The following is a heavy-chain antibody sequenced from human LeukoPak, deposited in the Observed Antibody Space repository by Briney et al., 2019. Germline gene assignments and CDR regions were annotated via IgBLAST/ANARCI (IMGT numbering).Heavy chain of an antibody. CDR1: GYTFTSYY. V-gene: IGHV1-46*01. D-gene: IGHD6-13*01. CDR3: ARVIGDIAAAGTYYYYYMDV. CDR2: INPSGGST. Sequence: ASVKVSCKASGYTFTSYYMHWVRQAPGQGLEWMGIINPSGGSTSYAQKFQGRVTMTRDTSTSTVYMELSSLRSEDTAVYYCARVIGDIAAAGTYYYYYMDVWGKGTTVTVSS. J-gene: IGHJ6*03.